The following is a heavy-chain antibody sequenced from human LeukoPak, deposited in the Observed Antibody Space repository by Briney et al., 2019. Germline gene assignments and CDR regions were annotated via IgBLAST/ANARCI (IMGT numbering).Heavy chain of an antibody. V-gene: IGHV3-30-3*01. CDR2: ISYDGSNK. J-gene: IGHJ6*02. Sequence: GRSLRLSCAASGFTFSSYAMHWVRQAPGKGLEWVAVISYDGSNKYYADSVKGRFTISRDNSKNTLYLQMNSLRAEDTAVYYCAREGTEDILIPTYYYYGMDVWGQGTTVTVSS. CDR1: GFTFSSYA. D-gene: IGHD3-9*01. CDR3: AREGTEDILIPTYYYYGMDV.